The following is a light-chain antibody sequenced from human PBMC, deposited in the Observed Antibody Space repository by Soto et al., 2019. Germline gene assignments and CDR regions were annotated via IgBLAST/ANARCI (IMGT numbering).Light chain of an antibody. CDR1: QTIRGY. V-gene: IGKV1-5*03. Sequence: DIQMTQSPSSLSASIGDSVTITCRASQTIRGYLAWYQQKPGKAPKLLIYKASTLESGVPSRFSGSGSGSEFTLTISSLQPDDFATYYCQHYDAYSTWTFGQGTKVDIK. J-gene: IGKJ1*01. CDR3: QHYDAYSTWT. CDR2: KAS.